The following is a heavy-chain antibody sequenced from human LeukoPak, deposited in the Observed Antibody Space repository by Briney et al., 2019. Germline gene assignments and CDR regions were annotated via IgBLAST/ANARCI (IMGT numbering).Heavy chain of an antibody. CDR2: ISGSGVST. D-gene: IGHD2-2*01. J-gene: IGHJ3*02. V-gene: IGHV3-23*01. CDR1: GFTFSGYA. CDR3: AKDYRYCTSTSCYGDDAFDI. Sequence: GGSLRLSCAASGFTFSGYAMTWVRQAPGKGLEWVSAISGSGVSTYYADSVKGRFTISRDNSKNTLYLQMSSLRAEDTAVYYCAKDYRYCTSTSCYGDDAFDIWGQGTMVTASS.